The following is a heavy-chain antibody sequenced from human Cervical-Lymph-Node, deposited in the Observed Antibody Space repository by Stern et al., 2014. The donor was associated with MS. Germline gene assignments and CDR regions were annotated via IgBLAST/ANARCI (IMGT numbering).Heavy chain of an antibody. V-gene: IGHV2-5*02. CDR3: ATHAPGVVPAALDY. CDR2: MYWDDSK. J-gene: IGHJ4*02. D-gene: IGHD2-2*01. CDR1: GFSLSTSGVG. Sequence: SGPTLVKPKQTLTLTCTFSGFSLSTSGVGVGWIRQPPGKALEWLAFMYWDDSKRYSPSLKNRLTITKDTSKNQVVLTMNNMDPVDTATFYCATHAPGVVPAALDYWGQGTLVTVS.